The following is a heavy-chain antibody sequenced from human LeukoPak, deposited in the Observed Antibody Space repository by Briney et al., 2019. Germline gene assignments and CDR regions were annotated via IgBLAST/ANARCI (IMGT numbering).Heavy chain of an antibody. CDR3: ARDLLENWFDP. CDR2: INPNSGGT. Sequence: ASVKVSCKASGYTLTGYYMHWVRQAPGQGLEWMGWINPNSGGTNYAQKFQGRVTMTRDTSISTAYMELSRLRSDDTAVYYCARDLLENWFDPWAREPWSPSPQ. J-gene: IGHJ5*02. CDR1: GYTLTGYY. D-gene: IGHD1-1*01. V-gene: IGHV1-2*02.